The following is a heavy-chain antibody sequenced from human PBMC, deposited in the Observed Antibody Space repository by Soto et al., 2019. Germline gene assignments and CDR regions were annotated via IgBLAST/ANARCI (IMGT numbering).Heavy chain of an antibody. Sequence: QVQLQESGPGLVKPSETLSLTCTVSGGSISSYYWSWIRQPPGKGLEWIGYIYYSGSTNYNPSLKSRVTISVATSKNQFSLKLSSVTAADTAVYYCARRSMILGGYDFDYWGQGTLVTVSS. D-gene: IGHD6-25*01. V-gene: IGHV4-59*08. CDR3: ARRSMILGGYDFDY. J-gene: IGHJ4*02. CDR2: IYYSGST. CDR1: GGSISSYY.